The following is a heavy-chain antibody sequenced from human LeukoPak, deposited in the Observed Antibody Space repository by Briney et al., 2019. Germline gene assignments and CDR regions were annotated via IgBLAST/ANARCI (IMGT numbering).Heavy chain of an antibody. V-gene: IGHV3-30*02. CDR3: AKDGVAVAPGWYFDL. CDR2: IRYDGSNK. D-gene: IGHD6-19*01. J-gene: IGHJ2*01. Sequence: PGGSLRLSCAASGFTFDNYGMGWVRQAPGKGLDGVAFIRYDGSNKYYAVSVKGRFTISRDNSKNTLYLQMNSLRDEYTCVNYCAKDGVAVAPGWYFDLWGRGTLVTVSS. CDR1: GFTFDNYG.